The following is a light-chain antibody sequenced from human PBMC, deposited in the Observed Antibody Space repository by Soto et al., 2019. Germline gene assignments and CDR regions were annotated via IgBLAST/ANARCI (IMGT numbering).Light chain of an antibody. CDR2: AAS. J-gene: IGKJ4*01. Sequence: DIQMTQSPSSLSASVGDRVIITCRASQSISSYLNWYQQKPGKAPKLPIYAASSLQSGVPSRFSGSGSGTDFTLTISSLQPEDFATYYCQQSYSTPLTFGGGTKVDIK. V-gene: IGKV1-39*01. CDR1: QSISSY. CDR3: QQSYSTPLT.